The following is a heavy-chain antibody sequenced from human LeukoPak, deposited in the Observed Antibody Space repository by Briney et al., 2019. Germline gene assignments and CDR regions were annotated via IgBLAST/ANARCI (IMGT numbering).Heavy chain of an antibody. V-gene: IGHV1-18*01. CDR1: GYTFTSYG. D-gene: IGHD3-3*01. Sequence: ASVKVSCKASGYTFTSYGISWVRQAPGQGLEWMGWISAYNGNTNYAQKLQGRVTMTTDTSTSTAYMELRSLRSDDTAVYYCARDLRYYDFWSGYYTSLDYWGQGTLVTVSS. CDR3: ARDLRYYDFWSGYYTSLDY. J-gene: IGHJ4*02. CDR2: ISAYNGNT.